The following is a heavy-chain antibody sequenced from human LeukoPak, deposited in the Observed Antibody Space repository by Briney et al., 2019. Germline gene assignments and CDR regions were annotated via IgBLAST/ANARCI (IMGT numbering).Heavy chain of an antibody. Sequence: SETLSLTCTVSGGSISSSSYYWGWIRQPPGKGLEWIGSIYYSGSTYYNPSLKSRVTISVDTSKNQFSLKLSSVTAADTAVYYCARAHLGYQLLSRGVWFDPWGQGTLVTVSS. CDR1: GGSISSSSYY. V-gene: IGHV4-39*07. J-gene: IGHJ5*02. CDR3: ARAHLGYQLLSRGVWFDP. D-gene: IGHD2-2*01. CDR2: IYYSGST.